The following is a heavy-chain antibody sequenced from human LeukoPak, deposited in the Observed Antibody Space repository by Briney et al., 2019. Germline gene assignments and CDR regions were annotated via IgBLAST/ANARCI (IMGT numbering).Heavy chain of an antibody. J-gene: IGHJ4*02. V-gene: IGHV3-30*18. CDR1: GFTFSSYG. CDR2: ISYDGSNK. D-gene: IGHD3-22*01. Sequence: GGSLRLSCAASGFTFSSYGMHWVRQAPGKGLEWVAVISYDGSNKYYADYVKGRFTISRDNSKNTLYLQMNSLRAEDTAVYYCAKDSGGSEYYYDSSGYYFDYWGQGTLVTVSS. CDR3: AKDSGGSEYYYDSSGYYFDY.